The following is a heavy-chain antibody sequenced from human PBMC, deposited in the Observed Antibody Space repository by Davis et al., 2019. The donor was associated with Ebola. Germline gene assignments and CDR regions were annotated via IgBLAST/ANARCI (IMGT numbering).Heavy chain of an antibody. CDR2: IKSNSGDT. CDR1: GYTFTDYY. CDR3: ARVAITGRLYFQH. Sequence: ASVKVSCKASGYTFTDYYLHSVRQATGQGLEWMGWIKSNSGDTDYAQKFQGRVTMTRDTSISTAYMELSRLRSDDTAVYYCARVAITGRLYFQHWGQGTLVTVSS. D-gene: IGHD1-20*01. J-gene: IGHJ1*01. V-gene: IGHV1-2*02.